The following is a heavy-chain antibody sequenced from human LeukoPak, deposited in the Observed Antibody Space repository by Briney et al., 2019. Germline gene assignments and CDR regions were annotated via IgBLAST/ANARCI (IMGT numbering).Heavy chain of an antibody. CDR1: GYSFTSYW. J-gene: IGHJ6*04. D-gene: IGHD5-18*01. CDR3: ARLGPDTAMDPEIDYYYYGMDV. Sequence: GESLKISCKGSGYSFTSYWIGWVRQMPGKGLEWMGIIYPGDSDTRYSPSFQGQVTISADKSISTAYLQWSSLKASDTAMYYCARLGPDTAMDPEIDYYYYGMDVWGKGTTVTVSS. V-gene: IGHV5-51*01. CDR2: IYPGDSDT.